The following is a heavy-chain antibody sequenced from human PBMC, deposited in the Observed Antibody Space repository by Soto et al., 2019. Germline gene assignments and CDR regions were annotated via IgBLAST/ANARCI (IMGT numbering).Heavy chain of an antibody. J-gene: IGHJ4*02. CDR2: IGPYGNTI. D-gene: IGHD1-1*01. V-gene: IGHV3-11*01. Sequence: QVQLVESGGGLVKPGESLRVSCAASGFSFRDYFMSWIRQAPGKGLEWVAYIGPYGNTIGYADSVKGRFTISRDDAKKSLFLHMDSLRSEDTGVYYCVRNDHTYGVYWGQGTPVTLSS. CDR3: VRNDHTYGVY. CDR1: GFSFRDYF.